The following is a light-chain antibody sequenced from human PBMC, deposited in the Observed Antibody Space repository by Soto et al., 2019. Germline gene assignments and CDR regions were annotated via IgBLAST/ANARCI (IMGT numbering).Light chain of an antibody. Sequence: EIVLTQSPATLSLSPGERGTLSCRASQSVCTSLAWYQQKPGQAPRLLIYGASNRATGIPDRFSGSGSGTDFTLTISKLEPEDFAVYHCQQYGGSPRTFGQGTKVDIK. CDR1: QSVCTS. J-gene: IGKJ1*01. CDR2: GAS. CDR3: QQYGGSPRT. V-gene: IGKV3-20*01.